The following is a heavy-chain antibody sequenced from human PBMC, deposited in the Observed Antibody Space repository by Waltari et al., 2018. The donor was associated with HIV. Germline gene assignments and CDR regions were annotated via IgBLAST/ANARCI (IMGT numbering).Heavy chain of an antibody. D-gene: IGHD3-22*01. V-gene: IGHV4-39*01. CDR2: VYYSGIT. CDR1: GNSITSSVYY. CDR3: ARSYSSGYYYFAY. J-gene: IGHJ4*02. Sequence: QLQLQESGPGLVKPSETLFLTCSVSGNSITSSVYYWNWIHQPPGKGLEWIGSVYYSGITYYNPSLKSRVTISGDTSKNQFSLKLRSVTAADTAVYYCARSYSSGYYYFAYWGQGTLVTVSS.